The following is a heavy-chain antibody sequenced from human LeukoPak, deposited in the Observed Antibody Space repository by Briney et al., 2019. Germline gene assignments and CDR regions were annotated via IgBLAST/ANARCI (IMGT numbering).Heavy chain of an antibody. J-gene: IGHJ4*02. CDR3: ARDFELNDYGSGRSPHFDY. Sequence: GGSLRLSCAASGFTFNDHGMNWVRQAPGKGLEWVSGINWNGGTTGYGDSVKGRFTISRDNAKNSLYLQMNSLRAEDTAVYYCARDFELNDYGSGRSPHFDYWGQGTLVTVSS. CDR2: INWNGGTT. D-gene: IGHD3-10*01. CDR1: GFTFNDHG. V-gene: IGHV3-20*04.